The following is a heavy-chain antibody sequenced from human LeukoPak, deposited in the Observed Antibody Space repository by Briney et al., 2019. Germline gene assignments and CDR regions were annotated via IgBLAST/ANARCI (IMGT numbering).Heavy chain of an antibody. CDR1: GGSFSGYY. CDR3: ARHRDTGYYYYMDV. Sequence: PSETLSLTCAVYGGSFSGYYWTWIRQPAGKGLEWIGRMYTTGSTDYNPSLKSRVTISVDTSKNQFSLKLSSVTAADTAVYLCARHRDTGYYYYMDVWGTGTTVTVSS. D-gene: IGHD1-1*01. J-gene: IGHJ6*03. V-gene: IGHV4-59*10. CDR2: MYTTGST.